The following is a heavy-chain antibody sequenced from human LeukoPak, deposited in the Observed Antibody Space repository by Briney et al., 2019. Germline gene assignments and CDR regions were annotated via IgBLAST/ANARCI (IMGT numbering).Heavy chain of an antibody. D-gene: IGHD3-16*02. CDR1: GFTFSSYW. Sequence: PGGSLRLSCAASGFTFSSYWMSWVRQAPGKGLEWVANIKQDGSEKYYVDSVKGRFTISRDNAKNSLYLQMNSLRAEDTAVYYCARETDLGQSIVFDYWGQGTLVTVSS. CDR2: IKQDGSEK. CDR3: ARETDLGQSIVFDY. V-gene: IGHV3-7*01. J-gene: IGHJ4*02.